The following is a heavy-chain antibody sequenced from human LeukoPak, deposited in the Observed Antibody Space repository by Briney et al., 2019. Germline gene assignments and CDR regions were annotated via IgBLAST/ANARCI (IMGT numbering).Heavy chain of an antibody. Sequence: GASVKVSCKASGVTFSSYAISWVRQAPGQGLEWMGGIIPIFGTANYAQKFQGRVTITADESTSTAYMELSSLRSEDTAVYYCARGTRDCSSTSCYTEGDYFDYWGQGTLVPVSS. D-gene: IGHD2-2*02. CDR1: GVTFSSYA. CDR3: ARGTRDCSSTSCYTEGDYFDY. CDR2: IIPIFGTA. J-gene: IGHJ4*02. V-gene: IGHV1-69*13.